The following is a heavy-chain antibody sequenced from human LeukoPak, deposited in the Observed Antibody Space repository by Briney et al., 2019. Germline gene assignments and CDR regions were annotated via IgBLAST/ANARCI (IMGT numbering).Heavy chain of an antibody. CDR1: GFTFSSNA. Sequence: GGSLRLSCAASGFTFSSNAMSWVRRAPGKGLEWVSVISVSGSRAYYADFVKGRFTVSRDNSKNTVLLQMNSLRVEDTAVYYCTKDHDGMHAWGQGTTVTVSS. J-gene: IGHJ6*02. CDR3: TKDHDGMHA. CDR2: ISVSGSRA. V-gene: IGHV3-23*01.